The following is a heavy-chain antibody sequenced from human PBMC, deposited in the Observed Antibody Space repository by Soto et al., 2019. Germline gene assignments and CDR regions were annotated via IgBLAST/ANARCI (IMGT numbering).Heavy chain of an antibody. V-gene: IGHV5-51*01. CDR3: ARLWGRIQEGSRSHGFDP. CDR2: IYPGDSDT. J-gene: IGHJ5*02. CDR1: GYSFTSYW. Sequence: PGESLKISCKGSGYSFTSYWIGWVRQMPGKGLEWMGIIYPGDSDTRYSPSFQGQVTISADKSISTAYLQWSSLKASDTATYYCARLWGRIQEGSRSHGFDPWGQGTLVTVSS. D-gene: IGHD3-16*01.